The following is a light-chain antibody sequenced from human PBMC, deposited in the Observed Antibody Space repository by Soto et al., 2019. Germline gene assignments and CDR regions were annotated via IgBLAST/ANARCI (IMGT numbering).Light chain of an antibody. J-gene: IGLJ2*01. CDR2: DVS. V-gene: IGLV2-11*01. Sequence: QSALTQPRSVSGSPGQSVTISCTGTSSDVGGYNYVSWYQQHPGKAPKLMIYDVSERPSGVPDRFSGSKSGNTASLTISGLQTEDEADYYCCSYAVSYILVFGGGTKLTVL. CDR1: SSDVGGYNY. CDR3: CSYAVSYILV.